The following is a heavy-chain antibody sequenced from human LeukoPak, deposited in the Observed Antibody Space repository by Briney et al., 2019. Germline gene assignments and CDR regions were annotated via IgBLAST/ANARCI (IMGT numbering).Heavy chain of an antibody. CDR3: GRHGRGGDPYYFGMDV. CDR2: IYYSGST. J-gene: IGHJ6*01. Sequence: SETLSLTCAVYGGSFSGYYWSWLRQPPGKGLEWFGYIYYSGSTNYNPSLKSRVTISVDTCKNQFSLKLSSVSAADTAVYYCGRHGRGGDPYYFGMDVWGQGTTVTVAS. CDR1: GGSFSGYY. V-gene: IGHV4-59*08. D-gene: IGHD2-21*02.